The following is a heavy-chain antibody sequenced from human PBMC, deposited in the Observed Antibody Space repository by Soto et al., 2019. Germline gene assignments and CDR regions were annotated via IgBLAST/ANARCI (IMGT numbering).Heavy chain of an antibody. CDR1: GFTFRNHW. J-gene: IGHJ4*02. CDR2: IDNDGTGT. V-gene: IGHV3-74*01. Sequence: GGSLRLSCAASGFTFRNHWMHWVRQAPGKGLVWVAHIDNDGTGTTYADSVEGRFTISRDNAGNTVYLQMNSLRVEDTAVYYCTRDSSLSFDCWGQGALVTVSS. CDR3: TRDSSLSFDC.